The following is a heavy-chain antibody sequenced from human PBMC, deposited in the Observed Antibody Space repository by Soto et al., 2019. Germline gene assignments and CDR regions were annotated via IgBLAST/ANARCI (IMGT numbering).Heavy chain of an antibody. CDR2: ITPFNDNT. V-gene: IGHV1-18*01. Sequence: QIHLVQSGGEVKKPGASVKVSCKTSGYTFTTYGISWVRQAPGQGLEWMGWITPFNDNTNYAQNLQGRVTMTTDTSTNTAYLELRSLTSDDAAVYYCARTAKGDYVPPLDNWGQGTLVTVSS. CDR3: ARTAKGDYVPPLDN. J-gene: IGHJ4*02. D-gene: IGHD4-17*01. CDR1: GYTFTTYG.